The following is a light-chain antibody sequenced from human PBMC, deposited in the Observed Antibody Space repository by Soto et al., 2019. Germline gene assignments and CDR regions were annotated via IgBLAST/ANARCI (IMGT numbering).Light chain of an antibody. Sequence: IQLTQSPSSLSASVGDTITITCRSSQGISSYLAWYQQKPGKAPKLLIYAASTLQSGVPSRFSGTGSGTEFTLTISSLQPDDFATYFCQQYNSFSLITFGQGTRLEIK. V-gene: IGKV1-9*01. CDR1: QGISSY. J-gene: IGKJ5*01. CDR2: AAS. CDR3: QQYNSFSLIT.